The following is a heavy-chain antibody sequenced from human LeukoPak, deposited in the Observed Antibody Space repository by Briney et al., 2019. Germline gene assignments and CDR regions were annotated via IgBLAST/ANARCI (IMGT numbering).Heavy chain of an antibody. V-gene: IGHV1-46*01. D-gene: IGHD3-10*01. CDR1: GYTFTGYY. CDR3: ARAHLSGYFDY. CDR2: INPSGSST. J-gene: IGHJ4*02. Sequence: ASVKVSCKASGYTFTGYYMHWVRQAPGQGLEWMGLINPSGSSTLYAQKFQGRVTMTRDMSTSTVYMDLISLRSDDTAVYYCARAHLSGYFDYWGQGTLVTVSS.